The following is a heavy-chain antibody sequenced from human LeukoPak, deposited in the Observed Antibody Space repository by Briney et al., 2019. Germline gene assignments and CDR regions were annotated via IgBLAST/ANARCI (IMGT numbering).Heavy chain of an antibody. D-gene: IGHD5-24*01. Sequence: SETLSLTCAVSGASISGSGYYLGWIRQPPGKGLEWIGNIYYTGSTYYNASLQSRVTISIDMSKNQFSLKLSSVTAADTAVYYCARDSVEMATISGVDYWGQGTLVTVSS. CDR1: GASISGSGYY. CDR3: ARDSVEMATISGVDY. J-gene: IGHJ4*02. V-gene: IGHV4-39*07. CDR2: IYYTGST.